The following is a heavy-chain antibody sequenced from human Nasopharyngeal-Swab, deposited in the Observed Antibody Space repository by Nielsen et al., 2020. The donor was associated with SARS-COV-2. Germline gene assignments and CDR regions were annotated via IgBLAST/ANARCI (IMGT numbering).Heavy chain of an antibody. CDR2: INPSGGST. D-gene: IGHD6-13*01. CDR3: ARERVAAAGTGSDYYYYYYMDF. Sequence: WVRQAPGQGLEWMGIINPSGGSTSYAQKFQGRVTMTRDTSTSTVYMELSSLRSEDTAVYYCARERVAAAGTGSDYYYYYYMDFWGKGTTVTVSS. V-gene: IGHV1-46*01. J-gene: IGHJ6*03.